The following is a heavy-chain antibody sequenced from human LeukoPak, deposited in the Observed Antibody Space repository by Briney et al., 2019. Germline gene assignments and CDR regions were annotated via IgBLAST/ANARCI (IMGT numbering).Heavy chain of an antibody. Sequence: ASVKVSCKTSGGAFSSYDISWLRQAPGQGLEWMGGIIPIFGTANYAQKFQGRVTITADESTSTAYTELSSLRSEDTAVYYCARIGMGGDFNYYYYYGMDVWGQGTTVTVSS. CDR1: GGAFSSYD. CDR2: IIPIFGTA. V-gene: IGHV1-69*13. J-gene: IGHJ6*02. D-gene: IGHD2-21*01. CDR3: ARIGMGGDFNYYYYYGMDV.